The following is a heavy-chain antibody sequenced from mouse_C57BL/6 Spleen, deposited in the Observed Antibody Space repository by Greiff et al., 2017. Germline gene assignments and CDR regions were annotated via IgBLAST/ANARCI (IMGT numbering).Heavy chain of an antibody. D-gene: IGHD2-3*01. V-gene: IGHV14-4*01. Sequence: EVQLQQSGAELVRPGASVKLSCTASGFNIKDDYMHWVKQRPEQGLEWIGWIDPENGDTEYASKFQGKATITAEPSSNTAYLQLSSLTSEDTAVYYCTNGYYEDYFDYWGQGTTLTVSS. J-gene: IGHJ2*01. CDR1: GFNIKDDY. CDR2: IDPENGDT. CDR3: TNGYYEDYFDY.